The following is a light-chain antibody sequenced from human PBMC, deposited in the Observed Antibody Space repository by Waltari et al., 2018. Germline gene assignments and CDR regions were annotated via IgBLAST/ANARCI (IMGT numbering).Light chain of an antibody. V-gene: IGLV2-14*03. CDR1: SRDIGSYHY. CDR2: DVN. CDR3: SSYTTTSTLLVV. J-gene: IGLJ2*01. Sequence: QSALTQPASVSGSPGQSITISCTGTSRDIGSYHYVSWYHHHPGKAPNLMIFDVNNRPSGVSDRFSGSKSGNTASLTISGLQAEDEADYYCSSYTTTSTLLVVFGGGTKLTVL.